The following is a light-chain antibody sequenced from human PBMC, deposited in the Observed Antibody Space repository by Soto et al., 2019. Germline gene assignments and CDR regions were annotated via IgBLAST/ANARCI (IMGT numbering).Light chain of an antibody. CDR2: EVN. Sequence: QSALTQPPSASGSPGQSLTISCTGTSSDVGGYNYVFWYQQHPGKAPKLMIYEVNKRPSGVPDRFSGSKSGNTASLTVSGLQAEDEADYYCAAWDDNLNGVVFGGGTKVTVL. V-gene: IGLV2-8*01. CDR1: SSDVGGYNY. CDR3: AAWDDNLNGVV. J-gene: IGLJ2*01.